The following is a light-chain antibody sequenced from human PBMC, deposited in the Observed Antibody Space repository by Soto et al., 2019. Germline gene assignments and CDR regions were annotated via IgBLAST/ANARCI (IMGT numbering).Light chain of an antibody. J-gene: IGKJ1*01. CDR3: QQYGSSVIT. CDR2: GAS. V-gene: IGKV3-20*01. CDR1: QSVTSIY. Sequence: EIVLPQSPGTLSLSPGERATLSCRASQSVTSIYLAWYQQKPGQAPRLLIYGASSRATGIPDRFSGSGSGTDFTLTISRLEPEDFAVYDCQQYGSSVITFGQGTKVDIK.